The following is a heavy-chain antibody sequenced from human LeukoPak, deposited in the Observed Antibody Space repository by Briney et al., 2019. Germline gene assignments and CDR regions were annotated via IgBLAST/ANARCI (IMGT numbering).Heavy chain of an antibody. Sequence: PGRSLRLSCAASGFTFEDYDMHWVRQAPGKGLEWVSGISWNSGSRGYADSVKGRFTISRDNAKNSLYLQMDSLRTEDTAFYYCAKDTSWFTSAFDIWGHGTMVTVSS. V-gene: IGHV3-9*01. J-gene: IGHJ3*02. D-gene: IGHD3-10*01. CDR1: GFTFEDYD. CDR2: ISWNSGSR. CDR3: AKDTSWFTSAFDI.